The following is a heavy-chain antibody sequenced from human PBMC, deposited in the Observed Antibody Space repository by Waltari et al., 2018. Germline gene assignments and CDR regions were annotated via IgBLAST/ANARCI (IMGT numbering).Heavy chain of an antibody. Sequence: EVQLVESGGGSVQPGGSLRLSCAASGMTLRSQWMNWVRQAPGKGLEWVANIKQDGSEKNYVDSVEGRFSISRDNAQNSLYLQMNSLRAEDTAIYYCVTGLTTVTAKDYFDHWGQGALVTVSS. D-gene: IGHD4-17*01. J-gene: IGHJ4*02. V-gene: IGHV3-7*01. CDR3: VTGLTTVTAKDYFDH. CDR2: IKQDGSEK. CDR1: GMTLRSQW.